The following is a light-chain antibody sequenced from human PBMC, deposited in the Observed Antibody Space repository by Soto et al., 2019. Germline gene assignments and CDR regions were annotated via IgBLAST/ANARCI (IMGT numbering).Light chain of an antibody. CDR1: QSVSSSY. CDR3: QQYGSSPTST. V-gene: IGKV3-20*01. Sequence: EIVLTQSPGTLSLSPGERATLSCGASQSVSSSYLAWYQQKPGQAPRLLIYGASSRATGIPDRFSGSGSGTDFTLTISRLEPEDFAVYYCQQYGSSPTSTFGQGTKVDIK. CDR2: GAS. J-gene: IGKJ1*01.